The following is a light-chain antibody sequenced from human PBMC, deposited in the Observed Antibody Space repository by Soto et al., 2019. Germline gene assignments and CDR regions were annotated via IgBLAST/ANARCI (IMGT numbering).Light chain of an antibody. CDR2: GAS. Sequence: EVLSTQSPSTLSVSPGEIATLSCRASQSVSRNLAWYKQKPGQAPRLLIYGASTRATGIPARFSGSGSGTEFTLTISSLEPEDFAVYYCQQYDNWPWTFGQGTKVDIK. V-gene: IGKV3-15*01. CDR3: QQYDNWPWT. J-gene: IGKJ1*01. CDR1: QSVSRN.